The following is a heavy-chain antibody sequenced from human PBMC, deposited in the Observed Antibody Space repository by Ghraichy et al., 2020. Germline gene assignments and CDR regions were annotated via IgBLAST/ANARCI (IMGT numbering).Heavy chain of an antibody. V-gene: IGHV3-21*01. D-gene: IGHD6-13*01. J-gene: IGHJ4*02. CDR3: ARYSSSWHDDY. CDR1: GFTFSIYS. CDR2: IGTSSSYI. Sequence: ETLSLTCAASGFTFSIYSMNWVRQAPGKGLEWVSSIGTSSSYIYYADSVKGRITISRDNAKNSLYLQMNSLSVEDTAVYYCARYSSSWHDDYWGQGTLVTVSS.